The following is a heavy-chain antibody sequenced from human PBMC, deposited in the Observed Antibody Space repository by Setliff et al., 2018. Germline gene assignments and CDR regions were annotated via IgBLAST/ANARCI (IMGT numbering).Heavy chain of an antibody. V-gene: IGHV3-23*01. CDR2: ISGSGGST. Sequence: GSLRLSCAASGFTFSSYAMGWVRQAPGKGLEWLSAISGSGGSTYYADSVKGRFTISRDNSKNTLYLQMNSLRAEDTAVYYCAKGKGPSTRGAQDYWGQGTLVTVSS. D-gene: IGHD3-10*01. J-gene: IGHJ4*02. CDR1: GFTFSSYA. CDR3: AKGKGPSTRGAQDY.